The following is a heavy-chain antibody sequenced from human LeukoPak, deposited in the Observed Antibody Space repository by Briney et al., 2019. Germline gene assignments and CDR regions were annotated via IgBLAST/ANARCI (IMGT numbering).Heavy chain of an antibody. D-gene: IGHD3-22*01. CDR2: ISSSSSYI. V-gene: IGHV3-21*01. CDR1: GFTFSSYS. J-gene: IGHJ4*02. CDR3: ARVASITMICDF. Sequence: PGGSLRLSCAASGFTFSSYSMNWVRQAQGKGLEWVSSISSSSSYIYYADSVKGRFTTSRDNAKNSLYLQMNSLRAEDTAVYYCARVASITMICDFWGQGTLVTVSS.